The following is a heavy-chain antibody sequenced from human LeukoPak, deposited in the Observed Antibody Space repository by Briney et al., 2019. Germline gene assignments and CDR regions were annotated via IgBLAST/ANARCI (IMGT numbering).Heavy chain of an antibody. CDR1: GFPFSAYE. CDR2: ISVSGDTI. V-gene: IGHV3-48*03. D-gene: IGHD3-10*01. CDR3: ARGTLYYGSESYDY. Sequence: PAGSLRLSCAASGFPFSAYEMNWVRQAPGKGLEWVSYISVSGDTIYYADSVKGRFTISRDNAKESLYLQMKSLRAEDTAVYYCARGTLYYGSESYDYWGQGTLVAVSS. J-gene: IGHJ4*02.